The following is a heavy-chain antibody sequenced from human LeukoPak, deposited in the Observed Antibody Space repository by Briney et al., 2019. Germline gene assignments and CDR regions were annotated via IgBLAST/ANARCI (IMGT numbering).Heavy chain of an antibody. D-gene: IGHD1-7*01. J-gene: IGHJ6*03. Sequence: SETLSLTCTVSGGSISSYYWSWIRQPAGKGLEWLGRIYTSGSTNYNPSLKSRVTISVDKSKNQFSLKLSSVTAADTAVYYCARDPGTPLDYYYMDVWGKGTTVTVSS. CDR1: GGSISSYY. V-gene: IGHV4-4*07. CDR2: IYTSGST. CDR3: ARDPGTPLDYYYMDV.